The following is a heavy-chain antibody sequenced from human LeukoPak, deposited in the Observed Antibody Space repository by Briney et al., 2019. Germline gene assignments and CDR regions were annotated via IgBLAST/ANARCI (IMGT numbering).Heavy chain of an antibody. Sequence: GGSLRLSCVASGFTFRSYTMNWVRQAPGEGLEWVSSISSSSSYIYYADSVKGRFTISRDNAKNSLYLQMNSLRAEDTAVYYCARESEVYGMDVWGQGTTVTVSS. V-gene: IGHV3-21*01. CDR1: GFTFRSYT. CDR2: ISSSSSYI. CDR3: ARESEVYGMDV. J-gene: IGHJ6*02.